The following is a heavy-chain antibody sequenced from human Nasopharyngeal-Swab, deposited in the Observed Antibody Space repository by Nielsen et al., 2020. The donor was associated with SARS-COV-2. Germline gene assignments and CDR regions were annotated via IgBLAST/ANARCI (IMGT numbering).Heavy chain of an antibody. J-gene: IGHJ4*02. D-gene: IGHD2/OR15-2a*01. V-gene: IGHV3-23*01. CDR3: AKDLRGPYFF. CDR2: NSGSGDIRGSGDST. Sequence: GESLKISCAASGFTFSSYGMHWVRQAPGKGLEWVAANSGSGDIRGSGDSTDYADSVKGRFTISRDNSKNTLSLQMNGLGAEDTAVYYCAKDLRGPYFFWGQGTLVTVSS. CDR1: GFTFSSYG.